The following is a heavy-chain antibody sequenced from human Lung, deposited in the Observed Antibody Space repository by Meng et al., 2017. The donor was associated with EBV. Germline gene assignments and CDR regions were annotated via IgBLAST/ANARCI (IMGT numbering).Heavy chain of an antibody. J-gene: IGHJ4*02. CDR3: ARERPGGMATTPYFDY. CDR1: GGTFSSYA. CDR2: IIPILGIA. V-gene: IGHV1-69*04. Sequence: VQLVQFVAEVKEPGSEVTVSCKASGGTFSSYAISWVRQAPGQGLEWMGGIIPILGIANYAQKFQGRVTITADKSTSTAYMELSSLRSEDTAVYYCARERPGGMATTPYFDYWGQGTLVTVSS. D-gene: IGHD5-24*01.